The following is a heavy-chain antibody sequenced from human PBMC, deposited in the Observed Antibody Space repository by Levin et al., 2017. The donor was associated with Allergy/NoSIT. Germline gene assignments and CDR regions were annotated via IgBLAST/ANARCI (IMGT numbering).Heavy chain of an antibody. V-gene: IGHV3-30*04. Sequence: GGSLRLSCAASGFTFSSYAMHWVRQAPGKGLEWVAVISYDGSNKYYADSVKGRFTISRDNSKNTLYLQMNSLRAEDTAVYYCARDRIRTMAYFDYWGQGTLVTVSS. CDR3: ARDRIRTMAYFDY. CDR2: ISYDGSNK. CDR1: GFTFSSYA. J-gene: IGHJ4*02. D-gene: IGHD4/OR15-4a*01.